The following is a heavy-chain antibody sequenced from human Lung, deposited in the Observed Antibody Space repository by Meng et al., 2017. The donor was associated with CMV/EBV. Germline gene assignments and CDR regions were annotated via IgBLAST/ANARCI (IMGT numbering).Heavy chain of an antibody. V-gene: IGHV1-18*01. D-gene: IGHD6-19*01. CDR1: GYIFTKYG. CDR2: ISAYNGDT. J-gene: IGHJ4*02. CDR3: ARDAGTIAVSGIGDY. Sequence: ASXXVSXKASGYIFTKYGVNWMRQAPGQGPEWMGWISAYNGDTMYAPKVQGRVTMTTDTSTSTAYMEPRGLRSDDTAVYYCARDAGTIAVSGIGDYWGQGTLVTVSS.